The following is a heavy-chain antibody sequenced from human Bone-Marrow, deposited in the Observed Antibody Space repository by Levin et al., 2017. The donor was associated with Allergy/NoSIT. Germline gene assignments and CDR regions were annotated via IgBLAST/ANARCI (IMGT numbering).Heavy chain of an antibody. V-gene: IGHV3-74*01. CDR2: LNTDGTTT. CDR1: GFTFSVYY. Sequence: GESLKISCAASGFTFSVYYMHWVRQVPGEGLVWVSRLNTDGTTTNYADSVKGRFTISRDNVKNTVYLQMNSLRAEDTAVYYCARGAYGTSVWFDPWGQGALVTVSS. J-gene: IGHJ5*02. D-gene: IGHD2-8*01. CDR3: ARGAYGTSVWFDP.